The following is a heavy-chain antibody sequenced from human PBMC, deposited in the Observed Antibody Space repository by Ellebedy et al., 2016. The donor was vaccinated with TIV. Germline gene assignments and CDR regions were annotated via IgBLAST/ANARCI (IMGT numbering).Heavy chain of an antibody. CDR2: INAGNGNT. V-gene: IGHV1-3*01. J-gene: IGHJ4*02. Sequence: ASVKVSXKASGYTFASYAMHWVRQAPGQRLEWMGWINAGNGNTKYSQKFQGRVTMTRDTSISTAYMELSRLRSDDTAVYYCAREQWELLLGGEYFDYWGQGTLVTVSS. D-gene: IGHD1-26*01. CDR1: GYTFASYA. CDR3: AREQWELLLGGEYFDY.